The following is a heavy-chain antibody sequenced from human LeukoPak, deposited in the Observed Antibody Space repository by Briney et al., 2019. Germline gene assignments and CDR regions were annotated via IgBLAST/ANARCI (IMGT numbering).Heavy chain of an antibody. CDR2: INHSGST. J-gene: IGHJ5*02. V-gene: IGHV4-34*01. Sequence: SETLSLTCAVYGGSFSGYYWSWIRQPPGKGLEWIGEINHSGSTNYNPSLKSRVTISVDTSKNQFSLKLSSVTAADTAVYYCARGYCSSTSCYIGWFGPWGQGTLVTVSS. CDR1: GGSFSGYY. CDR3: ARGYCSSTSCYIGWFGP. D-gene: IGHD2-2*02.